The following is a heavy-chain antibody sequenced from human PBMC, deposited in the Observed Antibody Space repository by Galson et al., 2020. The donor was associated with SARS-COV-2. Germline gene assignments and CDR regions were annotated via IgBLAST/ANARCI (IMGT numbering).Heavy chain of an antibody. Sequence: SGPTLVKPTQTLTLTCTFSGFSLSSSGVGVGWIRQPPGKALEWLALIYWDDDKRSSPSLKRRLTITKDTSKNQVVLTMTNMDPVDTATYYCAHVHVQGVGIDFDYWGQGTLVTVSS. J-gene: IGHJ4*02. V-gene: IGHV2-5*02. CDR1: GFSLSSSGVG. D-gene: IGHD3-10*02. CDR2: IYWDDDK. CDR3: AHVHVQGVGIDFDY.